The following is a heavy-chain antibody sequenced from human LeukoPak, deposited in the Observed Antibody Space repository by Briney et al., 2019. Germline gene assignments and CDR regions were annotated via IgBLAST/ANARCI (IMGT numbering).Heavy chain of an antibody. D-gene: IGHD3-22*01. V-gene: IGHV4-39*01. CDR3: ARLMRDSSGFDY. CDR2: IYYSGST. J-gene: IGHJ4*02. Sequence: SETLSLTCTVSGGSISSSSYYWGWIRQPPGKWLEWIGSIYYSGSTYYNPSLKSRVTISVDTSKNQFSLKLSSVTAADTAVYYCARLMRDSSGFDYWGQGTLVTASS. CDR1: GGSISSSSYY.